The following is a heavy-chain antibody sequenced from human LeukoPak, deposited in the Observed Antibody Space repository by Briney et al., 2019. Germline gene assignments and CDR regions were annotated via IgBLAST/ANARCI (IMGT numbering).Heavy chain of an antibody. Sequence: PGGSLRLSCAASGFTLISYPMNWVRQAPGKGLEWVSTFVRGSTYYADTVQGRFTISRDSSKNTLYLQMNSLRADDTALYFCTRAAPYGTSWYGKNDYWGQGTLVAVSS. CDR3: TRAAPYGTSWYGKNDY. V-gene: IGHV3-23*01. D-gene: IGHD6-13*01. J-gene: IGHJ4*02. CDR1: GFTLISYP. CDR2: FVRGST.